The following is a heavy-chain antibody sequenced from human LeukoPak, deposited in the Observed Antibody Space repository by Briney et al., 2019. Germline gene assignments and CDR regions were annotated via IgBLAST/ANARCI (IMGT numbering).Heavy chain of an antibody. J-gene: IGHJ2*01. CDR3: AKDRGRYFDL. CDR1: GFTFSSYG. V-gene: IGHV3-33*06. D-gene: IGHD3-16*01. Sequence: GGSLRLSCAASGFTFSSYGMHWVRQAPGKGLEWVAVIWYDGSNKYYADSVKGRFTISGDNSKNALYLQMNSLRAEDTAVYYCAKDRGRYFDLWGRGTLVTVSS. CDR2: IWYDGSNK.